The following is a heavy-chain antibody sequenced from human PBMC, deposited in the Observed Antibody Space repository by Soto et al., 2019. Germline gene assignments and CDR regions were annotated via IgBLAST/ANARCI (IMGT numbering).Heavy chain of an antibody. D-gene: IGHD4-17*01. CDR1: GGSFSGYY. Sequence: SETLSLTCAVYGGSFSGYYWSWIRQPPGKGLEWIGEINHSGSTNYNPSLKSRVTISVDTSKNQFSLKLSSVTAADTAVYYCARADDYGGNMDYWGQGTLVTVSS. V-gene: IGHV4-34*01. CDR2: INHSGST. J-gene: IGHJ4*02. CDR3: ARADDYGGNMDY.